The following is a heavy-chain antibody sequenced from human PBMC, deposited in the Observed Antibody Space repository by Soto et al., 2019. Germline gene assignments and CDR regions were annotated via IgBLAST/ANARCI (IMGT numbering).Heavy chain of an antibody. V-gene: IGHV3-73*01. CDR3: TRGYYVRSGPP. D-gene: IGHD3-22*01. Sequence: GGSLILSCAASGFTFSGSAIHWVRQASGKGLEWVGRIRSKANSYATAYAASVKGRFTISRDDSKNTAYLQMNSLKTEGTAVYSCTRGYYVRSGPPWGQGTLVTVSS. CDR2: IRSKANSYAT. CDR1: GFTFSGSA. J-gene: IGHJ5*02.